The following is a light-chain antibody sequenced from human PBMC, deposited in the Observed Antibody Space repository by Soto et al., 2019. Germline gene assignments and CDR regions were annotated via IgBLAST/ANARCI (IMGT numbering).Light chain of an antibody. CDR3: STYTSSSTNV. V-gene: IGLV2-14*01. CDR1: SSDVGGYNY. CDR2: DVS. Sequence: QSALTQPASVSGSPGKSIAISGTGTSSDVGGYNYVSWYQQHPGKAPKLMVYDVSKRPSGVSKRFSGSKSGNTASLTISGLQADDDADYYCSTYTSSSTNVFGTGTQLTVL. J-gene: IGLJ7*01.